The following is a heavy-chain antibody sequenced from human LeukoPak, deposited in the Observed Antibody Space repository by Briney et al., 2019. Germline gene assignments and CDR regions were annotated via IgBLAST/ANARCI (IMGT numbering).Heavy chain of an antibody. D-gene: IGHD2-8*01. CDR1: GLTFSSYA. V-gene: IGHV3-23*01. J-gene: IGHJ2*01. Sequence: GGSLRPSCAASGLTFSSYAMSWVRQAPGKGLEWVSGISGSGGGTYNADSVKGRFTISRDNSKNTLYLQMNSLRAEDTAVYYCAKNGVNYWYFDLWGRGTLVTVSS. CDR2: ISGSGGGT. CDR3: AKNGVNYWYFDL.